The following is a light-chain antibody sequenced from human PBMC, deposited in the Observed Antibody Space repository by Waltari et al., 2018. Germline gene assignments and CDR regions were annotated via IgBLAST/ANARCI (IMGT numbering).Light chain of an antibody. CDR2: GSS. J-gene: IGKJ1*01. CDR3: HHYGTSSRT. V-gene: IGKV3-20*01. Sequence: EIVLTQSPGTLSLSPGERATLSCRASQSVGSTYLAWYQQKPGQAPRLLIYGSSSRATGIPDRFSGSGSGTDFTLSISRLGPEDFAVYYCHHYGTSSRTFGQGTKVEIK. CDR1: QSVGSTY.